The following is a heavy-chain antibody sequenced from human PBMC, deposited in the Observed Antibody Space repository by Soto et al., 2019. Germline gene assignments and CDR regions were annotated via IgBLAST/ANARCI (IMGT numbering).Heavy chain of an antibody. CDR2: MSSDSVHI. D-gene: IGHD4-17*01. J-gene: IGHJ6*02. Sequence: EVQLVESGGGLVMPGGSLRLSCAASRFMFSSHSMNWVRQAPGKGLEWVSSMSSDSVHIIYADSVKGRFTISRDNARNSLFLQMNNLRAEDTAVYYCAAFETRDYTSSMDVWGQGTTVTVSS. V-gene: IGHV3-21*01. CDR1: RFMFSSHS. CDR3: AAFETRDYTSSMDV.